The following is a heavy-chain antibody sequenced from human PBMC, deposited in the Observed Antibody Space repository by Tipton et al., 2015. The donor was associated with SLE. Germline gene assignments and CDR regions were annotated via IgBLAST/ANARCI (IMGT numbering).Heavy chain of an antibody. J-gene: IGHJ3*02. D-gene: IGHD3-22*01. Sequence: QSGPEVKKPGSSVKVSCKASGGTFSSYAISWVRQAPGQGLEWMGRITPVFGTSNYAQNFQGRVTIIADESTSTAYMDLSSLRSEDTALYYCAREGYYDSSGASDIWGQGTMVTVSS. V-gene: IGHV1-69*15. CDR2: ITPVFGTS. CDR3: AREGYYDSSGASDI. CDR1: GGTFSSYA.